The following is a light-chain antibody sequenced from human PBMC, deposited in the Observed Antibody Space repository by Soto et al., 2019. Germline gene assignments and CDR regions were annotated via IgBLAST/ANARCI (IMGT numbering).Light chain of an antibody. CDR1: QSVSTY. J-gene: IGKJ1*01. CDR2: DAS. Sequence: IVLTQSPATLSLSPGERATLSCRASQSVSTYLVWYQQKPGQAPRLLIYDASNRATGIPARFSGSGSGTDFTLTISSLEPEDFAVYYCQQRANWWTFGQGPKVEIK. V-gene: IGKV3-11*01. CDR3: QQRANWWT.